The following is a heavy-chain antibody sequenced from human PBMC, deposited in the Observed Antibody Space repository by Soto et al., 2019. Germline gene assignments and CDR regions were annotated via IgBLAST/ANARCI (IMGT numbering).Heavy chain of an antibody. J-gene: IGHJ4*02. CDR2: IYSGGYT. D-gene: IGHD3-16*01. Sequence: EVQLVESGGGLIQPGGSLRLSCAVSGFTVSNNYMSWVRQAPGKGLEGVSVIYSGGYTAYGDSVKGRFTISRDNSKNTIYFKINSRRADATAVFYWCTRWGGGGYWGQGTLVTVSS. CDR3: CTRWGGGGY. V-gene: IGHV3-53*01. CDR1: GFTVSNNY.